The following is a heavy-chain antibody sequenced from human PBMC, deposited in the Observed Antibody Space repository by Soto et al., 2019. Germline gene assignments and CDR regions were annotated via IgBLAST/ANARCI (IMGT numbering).Heavy chain of an antibody. Sequence: GGSLRLSCAASGFTFDSPYNHGMCWVRQSPGKGPEWISTISSNVANTHYAETVKGRFTISTDATRNTVHLHMNSLRTEDTATYFCVSWVSAHFDYWGHGTPVTVSS. CDR1: GFTFDSPYNHG. CDR3: VSWVSAHFDY. D-gene: IGHD2-8*01. CDR2: ISSNVANT. V-gene: IGHV3-23*01. J-gene: IGHJ4*01.